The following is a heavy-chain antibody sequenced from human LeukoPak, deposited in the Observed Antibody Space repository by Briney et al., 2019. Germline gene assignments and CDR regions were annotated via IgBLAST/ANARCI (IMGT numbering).Heavy chain of an antibody. Sequence: SETLSLTCTVSGGSISSGDYYWSWIRQPPGKGLEWIGYIYYSGSTNYNPSLKSRVTISVDTSKNQFSLKLSSVTAADTAVYYCARVGLDCSSTSCLDWYFDLWGRGTLVTVSS. V-gene: IGHV4-61*08. CDR1: GGSISSGDYY. D-gene: IGHD2-2*01. CDR2: IYYSGST. J-gene: IGHJ2*01. CDR3: ARVGLDCSSTSCLDWYFDL.